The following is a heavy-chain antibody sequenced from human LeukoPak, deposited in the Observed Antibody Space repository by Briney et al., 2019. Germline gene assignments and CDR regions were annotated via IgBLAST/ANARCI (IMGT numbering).Heavy chain of an antibody. Sequence: GASVKVSCKASGYTFTGYYMHWVRQAPGQGLEWMGWINPNSGGTNYAQKFQGRVTMTRDMSISTAYMELSRLRSDDTAVYYCARDYGDYAGLWFDPWGQGTLVTVSS. CDR2: INPNSGGT. V-gene: IGHV1-2*02. CDR1: GYTFTGYY. J-gene: IGHJ5*02. D-gene: IGHD4-17*01. CDR3: ARDYGDYAGLWFDP.